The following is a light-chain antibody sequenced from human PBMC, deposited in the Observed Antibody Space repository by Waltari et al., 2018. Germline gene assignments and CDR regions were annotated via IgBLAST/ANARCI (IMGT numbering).Light chain of an antibody. Sequence: QSALTQPRSVSGSPGQSVTISCTGTSSDVGGYHYVSWYQQHPGKAPKLMIYDVSKRPSGVPDRFSGSKSGNTASLTISGLQAEDEADYYCCSYAGSYLNVFGTGTKVTVL. CDR3: CSYAGSYLNV. CDR1: SSDVGGYHY. V-gene: IGLV2-11*01. J-gene: IGLJ1*01. CDR2: DVS.